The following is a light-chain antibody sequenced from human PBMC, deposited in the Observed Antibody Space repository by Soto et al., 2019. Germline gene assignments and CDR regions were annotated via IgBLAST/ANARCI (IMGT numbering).Light chain of an antibody. Sequence: QAVVTQPASVSGSPGQSIAISCTGTSSDVGAYNSVSWYQQYPGKAPKLMIHDVSNRPSGVSDRFSGSKSGNTASLTISGLQAEDEGDYYCSSYTSSSSYVFGSGTKLTVL. CDR2: DVS. J-gene: IGLJ1*01. CDR1: SSDVGAYNS. CDR3: SSYTSSSSYV. V-gene: IGLV2-14*01.